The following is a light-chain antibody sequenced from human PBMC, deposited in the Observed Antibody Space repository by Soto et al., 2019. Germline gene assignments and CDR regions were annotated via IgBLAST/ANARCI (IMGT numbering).Light chain of an antibody. V-gene: IGKV3-15*01. J-gene: IGKJ3*01. CDR2: GAS. CDR1: QSVSSN. CDR3: HQYNICPQT. Sequence: EIVMTQSPATLSVSTGERATLSCRASQSVSSNVIWFQQKPGHAPRLLIFGASTRATGIPSMFSGSGSGTEFTLTISSLQSEDFAVYYCHQYNICPQTFGPGTKVDIK.